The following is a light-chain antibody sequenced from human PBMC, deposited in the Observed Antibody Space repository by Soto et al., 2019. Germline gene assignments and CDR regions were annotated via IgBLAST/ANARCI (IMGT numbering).Light chain of an antibody. CDR1: QYINNY. V-gene: IGKV3-11*01. CDR3: QQRGSWPWT. Sequence: ETVLTQSPATLSLSPGDRATLSCRASQYINNYLAWYQQKPGQVPRLLIYDVSNRATGIPARYSGSGSGTDFTLTISSLEPEDFAVYYCQQRGSWPWTFGQGTKVKIK. J-gene: IGKJ1*01. CDR2: DVS.